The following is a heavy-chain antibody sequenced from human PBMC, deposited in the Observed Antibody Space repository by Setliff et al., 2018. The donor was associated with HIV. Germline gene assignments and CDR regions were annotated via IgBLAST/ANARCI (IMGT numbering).Heavy chain of an antibody. D-gene: IGHD2-21*02. CDR2: ISHSGST. CDR3: ARGSRSPLVNKFRVTPAFDY. J-gene: IGHJ4*01. Sequence: PPETLSLTCAVYGGSFSGHYWSWIRQTPGKGLEWIGDISHSGSTNYNPSLKSRVTISVDTSKNQFSLRLTSVTAADTAVYFCARGSRSPLVNKFRVTPAFDYWGQGTLVTVSS. CDR1: GGSFSGHY. V-gene: IGHV4-34*01.